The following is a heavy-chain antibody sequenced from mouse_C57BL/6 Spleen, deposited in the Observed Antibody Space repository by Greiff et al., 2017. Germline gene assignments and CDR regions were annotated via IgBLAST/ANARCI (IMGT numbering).Heavy chain of an antibody. Sequence: EVHLVESGGGLVKPGGSLKLSCAASGFTFSDYGMHWVRQAPEKGLEWVAYISSGSSTIYYADTVKGRFTISRANAKNSLFLQMTSLGSEDTAMCYSARLGCDGGGFDCWGQGTTLTVSS. CDR2: ISSGSSTI. D-gene: IGHD4-1*01. CDR1: GFTFSDYG. V-gene: IGHV5-17*01. CDR3: ARLGCDGGGFDC. J-gene: IGHJ2*01.